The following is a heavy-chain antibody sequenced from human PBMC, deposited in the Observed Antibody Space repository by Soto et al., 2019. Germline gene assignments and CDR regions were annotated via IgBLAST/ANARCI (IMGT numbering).Heavy chain of an antibody. J-gene: IGHJ4*02. CDR2: IDWDGDK. Sequence: PTLVNPTQTLTLTCTFSGFSLSTSGMCVSWIRQSPGKALEWLALIDWDGDKYYSTSLKTRLTISKDTSKNQVVLTMTNMDSVDTATYYCARMRRAYYGYEGLDYWGQGTQVTVSS. D-gene: IGHD5-12*01. CDR3: ARMRRAYYGYEGLDY. V-gene: IGHV2-70*01. CDR1: GFSLSTSGMC.